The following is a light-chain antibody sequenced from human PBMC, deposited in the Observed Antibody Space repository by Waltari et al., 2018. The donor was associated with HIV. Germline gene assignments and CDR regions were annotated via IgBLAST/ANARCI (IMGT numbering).Light chain of an antibody. J-gene: IGKJ2*01. Sequence: EVLMTQFPLSLAVTVGQTASISCRSNQSLLYSDGHHYLFWVQLRPGQSLRRLLYKVSNRDAGVPGRFSGSGADSEFRLSINRVEAEDAGLYVCMQVRYWPHTFGPGTKLQV. CDR1: QSLLYSDGHHY. V-gene: IGKV2-30*01. CDR3: MQVRYWPHT. CDR2: KVS.